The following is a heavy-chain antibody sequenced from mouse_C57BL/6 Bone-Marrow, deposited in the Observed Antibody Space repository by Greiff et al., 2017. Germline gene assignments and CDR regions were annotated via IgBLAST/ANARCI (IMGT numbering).Heavy chain of an antibody. CDR3: ARGDITRDAMDY. J-gene: IGHJ4*01. D-gene: IGHD1-1*01. Sequence: VQLQQPGAELVKPGASVKLSCKASGYTFTSYWMHWVKQRPGQGLEWIGMIHPNSGSTNYNEKFKSKATLTVDKSSSTAYMQLSSLTSEDSAVYYCARGDITRDAMDYWGQGTSVTVSS. CDR1: GYTFTSYW. CDR2: IHPNSGST. V-gene: IGHV1-64*01.